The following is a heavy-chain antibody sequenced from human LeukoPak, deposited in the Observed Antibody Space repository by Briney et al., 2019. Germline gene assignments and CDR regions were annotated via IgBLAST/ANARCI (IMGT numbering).Heavy chain of an antibody. V-gene: IGHV3-11*01. Sequence: GGSLRLSCVASGFTFSDYYMSWIRQAPGKGLEWVSYISSSGSTIYYADSVKGRFTISRDNAKNSLYLQMNSLRAEDTAVYYCARTHYDFWSGYYQYYFDYWGQGTLVTISS. D-gene: IGHD3-3*01. CDR2: ISSSGSTI. CDR3: ARTHYDFWSGYYQYYFDY. CDR1: GFTFSDYY. J-gene: IGHJ4*02.